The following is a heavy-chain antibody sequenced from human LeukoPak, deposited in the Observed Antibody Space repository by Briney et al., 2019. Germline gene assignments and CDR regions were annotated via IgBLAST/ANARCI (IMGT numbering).Heavy chain of an antibody. CDR1: GGSISSYY. CDR3: ARDRFGGGTFDP. D-gene: IGHD2-15*01. CDR2: IYYSGST. J-gene: IGHJ5*02. Sequence: PSETLSLTCTVSGGSISSYYWSWIRQPPGKGLEWIGYIYYSGSTNYNPSLKSRVTISVDTSKNQFSLKLSSVTAADTAVYYCARDRFGGGTFDPWGQGTLVTVSS. V-gene: IGHV4-59*01.